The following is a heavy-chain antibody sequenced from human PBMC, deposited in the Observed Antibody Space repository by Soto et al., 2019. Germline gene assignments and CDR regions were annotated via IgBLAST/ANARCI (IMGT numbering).Heavy chain of an antibody. CDR1: GGSISRSGYF. CDR2: IYDSGST. V-gene: IGHV4-31*02. CDR3: ATSSRSYFDY. J-gene: IGHJ4*02. Sequence: SETLSLTCTVSGGSISRSGYFWSWISQHPGKGLEWIGYIYDSGSTYYNPSLKSRISLSVDTSKNQFSLNLTSVTAADTAMYYCATSSRSYFDYWGQGTLVTVSS.